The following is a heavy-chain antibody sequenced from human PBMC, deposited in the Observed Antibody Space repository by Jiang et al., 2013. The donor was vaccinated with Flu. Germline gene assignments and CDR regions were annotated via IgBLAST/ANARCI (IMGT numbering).Heavy chain of an antibody. D-gene: IGHD3-22*01. Sequence: SGAEVKKPGASVKVSCKASGYTFTGYYMHWVRQAPGQGLEWMGWINPNSGGTNYAQKFQGRVTMTRDTSISTAYMELSRLRSDDTAVYYCARTSRDYDSSGYYQQKTYYYGMDVWGQGTTVTVSS. CDR3: ARTSRDYDSSGYYQQKTYYYGMDV. V-gene: IGHV1-2*02. CDR1: GYTFTGYY. CDR2: INPNSGGT. J-gene: IGHJ6*02.